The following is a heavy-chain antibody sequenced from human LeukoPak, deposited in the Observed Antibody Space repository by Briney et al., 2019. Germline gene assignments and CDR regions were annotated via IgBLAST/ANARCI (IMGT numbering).Heavy chain of an antibody. Sequence: ASVKVSCKASGYTFTSYYMHWVRQATGQGLERMGWMNPNSGNTGYAQKFQGRVTMTRNTSISTAYMELSSLRSEDTAVYYCARGQQLGDFDYWGQGTLVTVSS. J-gene: IGHJ4*02. CDR2: MNPNSGNT. CDR1: GYTFTSYY. V-gene: IGHV1-8*02. CDR3: ARGQQLGDFDY. D-gene: IGHD6-13*01.